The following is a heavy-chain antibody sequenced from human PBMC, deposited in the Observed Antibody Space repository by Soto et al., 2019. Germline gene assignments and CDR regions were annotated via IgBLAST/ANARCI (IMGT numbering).Heavy chain of an antibody. V-gene: IGHV1-69*13. CDR3: ARVRGGSGSYPNYYYGMDV. CDR1: GCTFSSYA. Sequence: GASVKVSCKASGCTFSSYAISWVRQAPGQGLEWMGGIIPIFGTANYAQKFQGRVTITADESTSTAYMELSSLRSEDTAVYYCARVRGGSGSYPNYYYGMDVWGQGTTVTVSS. J-gene: IGHJ6*02. D-gene: IGHD3-10*01. CDR2: IIPIFGTA.